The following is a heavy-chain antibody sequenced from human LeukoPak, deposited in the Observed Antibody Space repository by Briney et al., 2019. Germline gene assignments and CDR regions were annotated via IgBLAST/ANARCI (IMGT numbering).Heavy chain of an antibody. CDR1: GFTFSTYE. V-gene: IGHV3-48*03. J-gene: IGHJ4*02. CDR2: ISSSGSTT. CDR3: AKGSGGSYYSPFDY. Sequence: GGSLRLSCAASGFTFSTYEMNWVRQAPGKGLEWLSYISSSGSTTYYVDSVKGRFTISSDNSKNTLYLQMNSLRAEDTAVYSCAKGSGGSYYSPFDYWGQGTLVTVSS. D-gene: IGHD2-15*01.